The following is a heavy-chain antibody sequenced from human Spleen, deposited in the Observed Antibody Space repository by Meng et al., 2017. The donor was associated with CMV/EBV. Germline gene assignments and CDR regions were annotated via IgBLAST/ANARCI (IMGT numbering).Heavy chain of an antibody. Sequence: ASVKVSCKASGYTFTGYYMHWVRQAPGQGLEWMGWINPNSGGTNYAQKFQGRVTITTDESMSTAYMELSSLRSEDTAVYYCASEVNEIAAADPAYYYGMDVWGQGTTVTVSS. J-gene: IGHJ6*02. V-gene: IGHV1-2*02. CDR1: GYTFTGYY. D-gene: IGHD6-13*01. CDR2: INPNSGGT. CDR3: ASEVNEIAAADPAYYYGMDV.